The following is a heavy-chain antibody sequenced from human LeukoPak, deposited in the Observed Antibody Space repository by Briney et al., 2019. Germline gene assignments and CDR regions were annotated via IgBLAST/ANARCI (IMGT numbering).Heavy chain of an antibody. CDR3: AREGYSSDPYGMDV. D-gene: IGHD6-19*01. J-gene: IGHJ6*02. CDR1: GYTFTGYY. Sequence: ASVKVSCKASGYTFTGYYMHWVRQAPGQGLEWMGWINPNSGGTNYAQKFQGRVTMTRDTSISTAYMELSRLRSDDTAVYYCAREGYSSDPYGMDVWGQGTTVTVSS. CDR2: INPNSGGT. V-gene: IGHV1-2*02.